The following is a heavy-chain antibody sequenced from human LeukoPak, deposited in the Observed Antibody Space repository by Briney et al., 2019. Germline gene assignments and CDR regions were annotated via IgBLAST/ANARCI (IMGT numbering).Heavy chain of an antibody. J-gene: IGHJ4*02. CDR1: GGTFSSFA. D-gene: IGHD5-18*01. CDR2: IYPGDSDT. V-gene: IGHV5-51*01. CDR3: ARHSGYSYGGGSGEIDY. Sequence: ASVKVSCKASGGTFSSFALSWVRQAPGQGLEWMGIIYPGDSDTRYSPSFQGQVTISADKSISTAYLQWSSLKASDTAMYYCARHSGYSYGGGSGEIDYWGQGTLVTVSS.